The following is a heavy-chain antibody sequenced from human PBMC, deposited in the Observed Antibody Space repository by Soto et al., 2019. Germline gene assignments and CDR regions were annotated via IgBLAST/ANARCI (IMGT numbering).Heavy chain of an antibody. CDR2: NIPIFGTT. D-gene: IGHD1-1*01. J-gene: IGHJ3*02. Sequence: QVQLVQSETEVRKPGSSVKVSCRASGGTFGSNAISWVRQAPGQGLEWMGNNIPIFGTTKSSQNFQGRVTITADESTNTAYMELSNLRSEDTAIYFCAREGYTFGPGAVSGAFYIWGQGTMVTVSS. V-gene: IGHV1-69*15. CDR1: GGTFGSNA. CDR3: AREGYTFGPGAVSGAFYI.